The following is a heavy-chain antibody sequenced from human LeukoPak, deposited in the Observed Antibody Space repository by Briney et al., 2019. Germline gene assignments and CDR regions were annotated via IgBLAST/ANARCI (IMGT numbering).Heavy chain of an antibody. D-gene: IGHD4-23*01. CDR2: ISGSGSSI. CDR1: GFTFSNYE. Sequence: GGSLRLSCAGSGFTFSNYEMNWVRQAPGEGLEWVSYISGSGSSIYYVDSVKGRFTISRDNAKNSLYLQMNSLRAEDTAVYYCARDGGYGGNPNDAFDMWGQGTMVTVSS. V-gene: IGHV3-48*03. J-gene: IGHJ3*02. CDR3: ARDGGYGGNPNDAFDM.